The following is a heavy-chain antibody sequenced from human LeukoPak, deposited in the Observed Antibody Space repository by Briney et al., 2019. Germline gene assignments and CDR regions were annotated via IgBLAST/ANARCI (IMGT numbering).Heavy chain of an antibody. CDR1: GGSISSYY. CDR2: IYYSGST. CDR3: AKYVSTGWFDP. J-gene: IGHJ5*02. Sequence: SETLSLTCTVSGGSISSYYWSWIRQPPGKGLEWIGYIYYSGSTNYNPPLKSRVTISVDTSENQFSLKLTSVTAADTAVYFCAKYVSTGWFDPWGQGTLVTVSS. D-gene: IGHD5/OR15-5a*01. V-gene: IGHV4-59*08.